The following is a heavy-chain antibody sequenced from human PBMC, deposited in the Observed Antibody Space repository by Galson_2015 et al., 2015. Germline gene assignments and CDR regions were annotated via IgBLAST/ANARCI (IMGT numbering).Heavy chain of an antibody. D-gene: IGHD3-9*01. J-gene: IGHJ3*02. CDR3: ARVGPYDILTGFSAFDI. V-gene: IGHV3-74*01. Sequence: SLRLSCAASGFTFSSYWMHWVRQAPGKGLVWVSRINSDGSSTSYADSVKGRFTISRDNAKNTLYLQMNSLRAEDTAVYYCARVGPYDILTGFSAFDIWGQGTMVTVSS. CDR2: INSDGSST. CDR1: GFTFSSYW.